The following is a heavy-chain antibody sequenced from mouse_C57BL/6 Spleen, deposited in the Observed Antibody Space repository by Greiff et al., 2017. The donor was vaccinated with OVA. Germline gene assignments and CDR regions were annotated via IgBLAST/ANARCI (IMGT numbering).Heavy chain of an antibody. CDR2: IYPGDGDT. CDR1: GYAFSSSW. Sequence: VKLQESGPELVKPGASVKISCKASGYAFSSSWMTWVKQRPGKGLEWIGRIYPGDGDTNYNGKFKGKATLTVDKSSSTAYMQLSSLTSEDTAVYYCAREILRSYAMDYWGQGTSVTVSS. J-gene: IGHJ4*01. CDR3: AREILRSYAMDY. V-gene: IGHV1-82*01.